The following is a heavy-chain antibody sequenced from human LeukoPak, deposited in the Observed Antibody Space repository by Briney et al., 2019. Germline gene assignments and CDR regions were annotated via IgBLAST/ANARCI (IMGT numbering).Heavy chain of an antibody. CDR2: ISYDGSNK. V-gene: IGHV3-30*04. D-gene: IGHD2-2*01. CDR1: GFTFSSYA. J-gene: IGHJ6*02. Sequence: GRSLRLSCAASGFTFSSYAMHWVRQAPGKGLEWVAVISYDGSNKYYADSVKGRFTISRDNSKNTLYLQMNSLRAEDTAVYYCARDLCSSTSCYGANYYYYGMDVWGQGTTVTVSS. CDR3: ARDLCSSTSCYGANYYYYGMDV.